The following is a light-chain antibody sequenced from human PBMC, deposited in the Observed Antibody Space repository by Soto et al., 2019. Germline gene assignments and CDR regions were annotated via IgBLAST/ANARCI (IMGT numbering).Light chain of an antibody. J-gene: IGLJ1*01. CDR2: EGS. CDR3: CSYASRVYV. V-gene: IGLV2-23*01. CDR1: SSDVGSYDL. Sequence: QSALTQPASVSGSPGQSITISCTGTSSDVGSYDLVSWYQQHPGKAPKLMVYEGSKRPSGVSTRFSGSKSGNTASLTISGLQAEDEADYYCCSYASRVYVFGTGTKLTVL.